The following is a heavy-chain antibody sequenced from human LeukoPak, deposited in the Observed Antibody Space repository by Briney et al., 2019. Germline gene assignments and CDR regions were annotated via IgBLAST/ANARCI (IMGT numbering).Heavy chain of an antibody. CDR2: IYSTGST. CDR3: ARHRPEGSYPLDS. J-gene: IGHJ4*02. Sequence: PSETLSLTCTVSGGSISNYYWSWLRQPPGKGLEWIGHIYSTGSTTYSPSLKSRVIMSTDKSKNQFSLKVTTVTAADTAVYYCARHRPEGSYPLDSWGQGALVTVSS. CDR1: GGSISNYY. V-gene: IGHV4-59*08.